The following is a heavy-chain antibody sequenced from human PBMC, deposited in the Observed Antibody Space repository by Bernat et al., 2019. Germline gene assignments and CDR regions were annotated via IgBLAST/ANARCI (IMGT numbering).Heavy chain of an antibody. Sequence: EVQLVESGGGLVQPGGSLRLSCAASGFTVSSNYMSWVRQAPGKGLEWVSVIYSGGSTYYADSVKGRFTISRDNSKNTLYLQMNSLRAEDTAVYYCARVRATVTRGLFDPWGQGTLVTVSS. CDR3: ARVRATVTRGLFDP. CDR1: GFTVSSNY. D-gene: IGHD4-17*01. V-gene: IGHV3-66*01. CDR2: IYSGGST. J-gene: IGHJ5*02.